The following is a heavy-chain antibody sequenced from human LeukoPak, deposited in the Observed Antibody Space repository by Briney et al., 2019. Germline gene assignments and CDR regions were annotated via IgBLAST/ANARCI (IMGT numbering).Heavy chain of an antibody. V-gene: IGHV1-24*01. CDR2: FDPEDDET. J-gene: IGHJ4*02. CDR1: GYTLTELS. CDR3: ATHRWDSSGWYPYFFDY. D-gene: IGHD6-19*01. Sequence: GGSVKVSCKVSGYTLTELSIHWVRQAPGKGLEWMGGFDPEDDETIYAQKFQGRVTMTEDTFTDTTYMELSSLRSEDTAVYYCATHRWDSSGWYPYFFDYWGQGTLVTVSS.